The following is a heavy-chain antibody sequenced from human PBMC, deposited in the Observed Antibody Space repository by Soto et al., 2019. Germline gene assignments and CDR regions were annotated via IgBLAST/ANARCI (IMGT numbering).Heavy chain of an antibody. CDR1: GFTFSSYS. CDR2: ISSSSSTI. V-gene: IGHV3-48*01. D-gene: IGHD5-12*01. Sequence: GSLRLSCAASGFTFSSYSMNWVRQAPGKGLEWVSYISSSSSTIYYADSVKGRFTISRDNAKNSLYLQMNSLRAEDTAVYYCARDVREYSGYDPSYYYYYYMDVWGKGTTVTVSS. J-gene: IGHJ6*03. CDR3: ARDVREYSGYDPSYYYYYYMDV.